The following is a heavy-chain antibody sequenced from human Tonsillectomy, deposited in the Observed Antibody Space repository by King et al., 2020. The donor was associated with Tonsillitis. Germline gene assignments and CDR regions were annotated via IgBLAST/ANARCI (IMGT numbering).Heavy chain of an antibody. CDR2: ISYDRTNK. J-gene: IGHJ4*02. D-gene: IGHD3-10*01. CDR3: ARGGVYGSGSYFKLLLYYFDF. V-gene: IGHV3-30-3*01. Sequence: VQLVESGGGVVQPGRSLTLSCTASRFTFSTYAMHWVRQAPGKGLEWVALISYDRTNKYYADSVKGRFTISRDNSKNTLYLQMNSLRAEDTAIYYCARGGVYGSGSYFKLLLYYFDFWGQGTLVTVPS. CDR1: RFTFSTYA.